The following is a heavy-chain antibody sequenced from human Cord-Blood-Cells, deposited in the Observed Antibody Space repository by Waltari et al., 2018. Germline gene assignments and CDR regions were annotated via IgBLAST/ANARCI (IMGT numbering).Heavy chain of an antibody. Sequence: QVQLQESGPGLVKPSGTLSLICAESGGSIRSSNWWSWVRQPPGKGLEWIGEIYHLGSTNYNPSLKSRVTISVDESKNQFSLKLSSVTAADTAVYYCARDRVDFWSGYYFDYWGQGTLVTVSS. CDR3: ARDRVDFWSGYYFDY. CDR1: GGSIRSSNW. J-gene: IGHJ4*02. V-gene: IGHV4-4*02. D-gene: IGHD3-3*01. CDR2: IYHLGST.